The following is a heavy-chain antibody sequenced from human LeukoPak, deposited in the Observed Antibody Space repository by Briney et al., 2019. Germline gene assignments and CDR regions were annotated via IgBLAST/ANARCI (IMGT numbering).Heavy chain of an antibody. D-gene: IGHD1-26*01. CDR1: GGSISSYY. Sequence: KPSETLSLTCTVSGGSISSYYWSWLRQPAGKGLEWIGRIYTSGSTNYNPSLKSRVTMSVDTSKNQFSLKLSSVTAADTAVYYCAGLVGATMGYYYYYMDVWGKGTTVTISS. CDR2: IYTSGST. J-gene: IGHJ6*03. V-gene: IGHV4-4*07. CDR3: AGLVGATMGYYYYYMDV.